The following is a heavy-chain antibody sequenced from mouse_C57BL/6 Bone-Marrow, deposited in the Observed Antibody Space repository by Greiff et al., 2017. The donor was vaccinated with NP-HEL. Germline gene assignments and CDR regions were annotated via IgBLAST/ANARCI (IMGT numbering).Heavy chain of an antibody. Sequence: QVQLQQPGAELVKPGASVKLSCKASGYTFTSYWMQWVKQRPGQGLEWIGEIDPSDSYTNYNQKFKGKATLTVDTSSSTAYMQLSSLTSEDSAVYYCAPLTKDFAYWGQGTLVTVSA. CDR3: APLTKDFAY. J-gene: IGHJ3*01. V-gene: IGHV1-50*01. CDR2: IDPSDSYT. CDR1: GYTFTSYW. D-gene: IGHD1-1*01.